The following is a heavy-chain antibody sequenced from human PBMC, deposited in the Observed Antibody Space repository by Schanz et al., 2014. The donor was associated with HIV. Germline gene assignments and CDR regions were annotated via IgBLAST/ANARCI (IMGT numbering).Heavy chain of an antibody. D-gene: IGHD6-19*01. Sequence: QVQLVQSGAELKKPGASVKLSCKASGFTLTSYYIHWVRQAPGQGLEWMGIINPSGGKTSLAQKFQGRVTLTRDTSTSTVYMDLRSLRSEDTAVYYCARATYTSGWYGVDYWGQGTLVTVSS. CDR3: ARATYTSGWYGVDY. J-gene: IGHJ4*02. CDR1: GFTLTSYY. V-gene: IGHV1-46*01. CDR2: INPSGGKT.